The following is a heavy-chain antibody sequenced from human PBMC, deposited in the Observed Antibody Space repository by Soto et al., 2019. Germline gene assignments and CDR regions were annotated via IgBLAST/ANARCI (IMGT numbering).Heavy chain of an antibody. J-gene: IGHJ6*02. CDR1: GFTFSSYA. CDR3: AKSPQGPFGVVINYYYYYGMDV. Sequence: GGSLRLSCAASGFTFSSYAMSWVRQAPGKGLEWVSAISGSGGSTYYADSVKGRFTISRDNSKNTLYLQMNSLRAEDTAVYYCAKSPQGPFGVVINYYYYYGMDVWGQGTTVTVS. D-gene: IGHD3-3*01. CDR2: ISGSGGST. V-gene: IGHV3-23*01.